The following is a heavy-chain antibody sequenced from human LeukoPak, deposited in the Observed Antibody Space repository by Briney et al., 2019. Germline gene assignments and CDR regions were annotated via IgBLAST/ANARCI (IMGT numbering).Heavy chain of an antibody. CDR2: IRSKANSYAT. J-gene: IGHJ3*02. Sequence: GGSLRLSCAASGFTFSGSAMHWVRQASGKGLEWVGRIRSKANSYATAYAASVKGRFTISRDDSKNTAYLQMNSLKTEDTAVYYCTRVGFGFTYYYDSSGPRVFDIWGQGTMVTVSS. CDR3: TRVGFGFTYYYDSSGPRVFDI. V-gene: IGHV3-73*01. CDR1: GFTFSGSA. D-gene: IGHD3-22*01.